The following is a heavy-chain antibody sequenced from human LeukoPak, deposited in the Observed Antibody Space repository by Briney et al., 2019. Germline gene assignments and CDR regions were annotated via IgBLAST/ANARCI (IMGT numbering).Heavy chain of an antibody. CDR1: GYIFTNYG. Sequence: ASVKVSCKPSGYIFTNYGISWVRQAPGQGLEWMGWINDYNGYTNHAQKLQGRVTMTTDTSTSTVYMELRSLRSDDTAVYYCARSRTHRLYSGSGSYPGAFDYWGQGTLVTVSS. D-gene: IGHD3-10*01. CDR2: INDYNGYT. J-gene: IGHJ4*02. CDR3: ARSRTHRLYSGSGSYPGAFDY. V-gene: IGHV1-18*01.